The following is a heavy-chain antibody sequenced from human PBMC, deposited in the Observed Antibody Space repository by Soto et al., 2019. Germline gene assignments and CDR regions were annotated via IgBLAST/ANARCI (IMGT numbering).Heavy chain of an antibody. CDR2: IKQDGSEK. D-gene: IGHD1-7*01. CDR3: ARDTLELDYYYYYMDV. CDR1: GFTFSSYW. V-gene: IGHV3-7*01. J-gene: IGHJ6*03. Sequence: PGGSLRLSCAASGFTFSSYWMSWVRQAPGKGLEWVANIKQDGSEKYYVDSVKGRFTISRDNAKNSLYLQMNSLRAEDTAVYYCARDTLELDYYYYYMDVWGKGTTVTVSS.